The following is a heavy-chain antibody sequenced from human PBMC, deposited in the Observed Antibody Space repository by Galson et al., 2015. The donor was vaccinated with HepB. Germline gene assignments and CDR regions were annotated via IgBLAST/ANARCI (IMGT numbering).Heavy chain of an antibody. V-gene: IGHV3-30*18. Sequence: SLRLSCAGSGFTFSSFGLHWVCQAPGKGLDWVAVISHNGNYKYYADSVKGRFTISRDNLKTTVYLQMNSLRAEDTAVYYCAKDPSRLLEAGRLDSWGQGTLVTVSS. D-gene: IGHD6-19*01. J-gene: IGHJ4*02. CDR2: ISHNGNYK. CDR3: AKDPSRLLEAGRLDS. CDR1: GFTFSSFG.